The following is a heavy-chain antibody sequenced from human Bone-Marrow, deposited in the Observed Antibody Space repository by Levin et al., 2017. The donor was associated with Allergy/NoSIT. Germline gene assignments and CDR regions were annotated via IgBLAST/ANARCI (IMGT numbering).Heavy chain of an antibody. J-gene: IGHJ4*02. CDR2: VISDGTNM. CDR3: ARNCVVRTGTKELDQ. D-gene: IGHD1-7*01. Sequence: GGSLRLSCAASGFTFSDYYMTWIRQAPGKGLEWVAYVISDGTNMHYGDSVRGRFTISRDNAKNSLYLQMNNLRAKDTAVYYCARNCVVRTGTKELDQWGEGTLVNVSS. CDR1: GFTFSDYY. V-gene: IGHV3-11*01.